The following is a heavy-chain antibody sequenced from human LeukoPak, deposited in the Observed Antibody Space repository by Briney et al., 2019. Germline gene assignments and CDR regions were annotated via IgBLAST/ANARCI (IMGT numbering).Heavy chain of an antibody. V-gene: IGHV4-39*01. Sequence: PSETLSLTCTVSGGSISSSSYYWGWIRQPPGKGLEWIGTIYYSGSTYYNPSLKSRVTISVDTSKNQFSLKLSSVTAADTAVYYCARHRGLLNIVGASAFDYWGQGTLVTVSS. CDR3: ARHRGLLNIVGASAFDY. CDR2: IYYSGST. CDR1: GGSISSSSYY. D-gene: IGHD1-26*01. J-gene: IGHJ4*02.